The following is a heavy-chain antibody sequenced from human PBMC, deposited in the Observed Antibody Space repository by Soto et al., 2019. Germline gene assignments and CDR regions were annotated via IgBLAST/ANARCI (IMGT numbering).Heavy chain of an antibody. CDR2: IYYSGST. Sequence: PSETLSLTCTVSGGSISSHYWSWIRPPPGQGLEWIGYIYYSGSTNYNPSLKSRVTISVDTSKNQFSLKLSSVTAADTAVYYCAREAPRGYSYGYRSDDFDYWGQGTLVTVSS. J-gene: IGHJ4*02. CDR3: AREAPRGYSYGYRSDDFDY. CDR1: GGSISSHY. D-gene: IGHD5-18*01. V-gene: IGHV4-59*11.